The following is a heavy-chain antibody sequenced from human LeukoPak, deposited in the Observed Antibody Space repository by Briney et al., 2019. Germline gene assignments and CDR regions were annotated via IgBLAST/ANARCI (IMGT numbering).Heavy chain of an antibody. CDR1: GGTFSSYA. CDR3: ARNLGYYYGSGSRRTSYYYYYMDV. Sequence: RASVKVSRKASGGTFSSYAISWVRQAPAHGLEWMGGIIPIFDTANYAQKFQGRVTITADKSTSTAYMELSSLRSEDTAVYYCARNLGYYYGSGSRRTSYYYYYMDVWGKGTTVTISS. D-gene: IGHD3-10*01. J-gene: IGHJ6*03. V-gene: IGHV1-69*06. CDR2: IIPIFDTA.